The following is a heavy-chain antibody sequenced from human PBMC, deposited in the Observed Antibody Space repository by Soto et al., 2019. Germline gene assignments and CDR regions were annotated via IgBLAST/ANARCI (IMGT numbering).Heavy chain of an antibody. CDR2: IVVGSGNT. Sequence: SVTLSWTACGLTFTSAAVQWGRQARGQRLEWIGWIVVGSGNTNYAQKFQERVTITRDMSTSTAYMELSSLRSEDTAVYYCAAETVYGDYLSGFDDWGQGTLVTVS. D-gene: IGHD4-17*01. V-gene: IGHV1-58*01. CDR1: GLTFTSAA. CDR3: AAETVYGDYLSGFDD. J-gene: IGHJ4*02.